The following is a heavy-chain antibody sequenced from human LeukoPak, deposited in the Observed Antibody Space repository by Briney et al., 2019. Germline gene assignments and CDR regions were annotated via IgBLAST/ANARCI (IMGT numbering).Heavy chain of an antibody. CDR3: ASFLLGPDWFDP. V-gene: IGHV1-69*02. D-gene: IGHD2-15*01. Sequence: SVKVSCKASGGTFSSYTISWVRQAPGQGLEWMGRIIPILGIANYAQKFQGRVTITADKSASTAYMELSSLRSEDTAVYYCASFLLGPDWFDPWGQGTLVTVSS. CDR1: GGTFSSYT. J-gene: IGHJ5*02. CDR2: IIPILGIA.